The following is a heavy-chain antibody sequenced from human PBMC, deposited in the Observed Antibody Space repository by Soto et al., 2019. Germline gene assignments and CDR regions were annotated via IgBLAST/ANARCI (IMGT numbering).Heavy chain of an antibody. D-gene: IGHD3-22*01. Sequence: QITLKESGPTLVKPTQTLTLTCTFSGFSLSTTEVGVGWIRQPPGTALEWLELIYWYDDKRYSPSLKSRLTITKDTSNNQVGLTMTNMDPVVTATYYCAHRHGVYYSESSGYSRTGCDPLGQGTLVTVSS. CDR3: AHRHGVYYSESSGYSRTGCDP. CDR1: GFSLSTTEVG. CDR2: IYWYDDK. J-gene: IGHJ5*02. V-gene: IGHV2-5*01.